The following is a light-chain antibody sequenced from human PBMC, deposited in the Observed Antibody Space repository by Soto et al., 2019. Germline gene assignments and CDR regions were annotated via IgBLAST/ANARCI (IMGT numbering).Light chain of an antibody. V-gene: IGKV3-11*01. CDR1: QSVSSD. J-gene: IGKJ4*01. CDR3: QHRNYSLT. CDR2: DSS. Sequence: EIVLTQSPATLSLSPGERATVSCRTSQSVSSDLAWYQQKAGQAPRLLIYDSSNRATGIPVRFSGSGSGTDFTLTISSLEPEDFAVYYCQHRNYSLTFGGGTKVEI.